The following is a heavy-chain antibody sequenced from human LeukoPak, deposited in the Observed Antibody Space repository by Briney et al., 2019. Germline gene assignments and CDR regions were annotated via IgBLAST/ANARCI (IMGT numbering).Heavy chain of an antibody. D-gene: IGHD6-19*01. V-gene: IGHV1-2*02. Sequence: GASVKVSCKASGYIFTGYFLHWARQAPGQGLEWVGWINLNSGATNYAQKFQGRVTMTRDTSISTAYMELSGLRSDDTAVYYCARVWRWLQSAEAYDIWGQGTMVTVSS. CDR3: ARVWRWLQSAEAYDI. J-gene: IGHJ3*02. CDR2: INLNSGAT. CDR1: GYIFTGYF.